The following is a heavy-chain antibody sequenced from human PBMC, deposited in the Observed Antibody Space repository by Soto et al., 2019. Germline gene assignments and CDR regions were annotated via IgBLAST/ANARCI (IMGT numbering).Heavy chain of an antibody. J-gene: IGHJ6*02. D-gene: IGHD3-10*01. Sequence: QVQLQESGPGLVKPSDTLSLTCTVSGDYISRYYWSWIRLSPGKGLEWIGYIYYSGETNYNPSVKSRVTISVDRTKNQFSLKLSSVTAADTAVYYCARDQGGEFLKGSGMDVWGQGTTVTVSS. CDR3: ARDQGGEFLKGSGMDV. CDR1: GDYISRYY. V-gene: IGHV4-59*01. CDR2: IYYSGET.